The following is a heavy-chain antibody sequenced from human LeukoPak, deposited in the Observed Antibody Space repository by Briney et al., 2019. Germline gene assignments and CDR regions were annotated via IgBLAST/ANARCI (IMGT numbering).Heavy chain of an antibody. J-gene: IGHJ6*02. CDR2: IKQDGSEK. Sequence: PGGSLRLSCAASGFTFSSYWMSWVRQAPGKGLEWVANIKQDGSEKYYVDSVKGRFTISRDNAKNSLYLQMNSLRAEDTAVYYCAKSSSNWMAAGMDVWGQGTTVTVSS. CDR1: GFTFSSYW. V-gene: IGHV3-7*01. CDR3: AKSSSNWMAAGMDV. D-gene: IGHD6-13*01.